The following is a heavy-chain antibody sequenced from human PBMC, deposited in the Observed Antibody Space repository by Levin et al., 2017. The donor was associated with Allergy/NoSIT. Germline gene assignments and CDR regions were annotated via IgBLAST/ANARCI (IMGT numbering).Heavy chain of an antibody. CDR2: ISSSSSYI. Sequence: GGSLRLSCAASGFTFSSYSMNWVRQAPGKGLEWVSSISSSSSYIYYADSVKGRFTISRDNAKNSLYLQMNSLRAEDTAVYYCARGVDSGYDRIPHDAFDIWGQGTMVTVSS. CDR1: GFTFSSYS. V-gene: IGHV3-21*03. D-gene: IGHD5-12*01. J-gene: IGHJ3*02. CDR3: ARGVDSGYDRIPHDAFDI.